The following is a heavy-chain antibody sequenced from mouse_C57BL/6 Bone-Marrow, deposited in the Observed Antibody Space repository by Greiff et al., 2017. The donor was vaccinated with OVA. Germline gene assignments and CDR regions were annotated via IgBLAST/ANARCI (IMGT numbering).Heavy chain of an antibody. Sequence: EVKLVESGGGLVQSGRSLRLSCATSGFTFSDFYMEWVRQAPGKGLEWIAASRNKANDYTTEYSASVKGRFIVSRDTSQSILYLQMNALRAEDTAIYYCARDSYYSNPYARDYWGQGTSVTVSS. CDR3: ARDSYYSNPYARDY. CDR1: GFTFSDFY. D-gene: IGHD2-5*01. J-gene: IGHJ4*01. V-gene: IGHV7-1*01. CDR2: SRNKANDYTT.